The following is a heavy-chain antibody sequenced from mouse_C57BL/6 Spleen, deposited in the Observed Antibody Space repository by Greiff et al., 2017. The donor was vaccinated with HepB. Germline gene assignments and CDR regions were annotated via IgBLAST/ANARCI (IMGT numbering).Heavy chain of an antibody. V-gene: IGHV1-34*01. Sequence: VQLQQSGPELVKPGASVKMSCKASGYTFTDYYMHWVKQSHGKSLEWIGYIYPKNGGNGYNQKFKGKATLTVDKSSSTAYMELRSLTSEGSAVYYCARSEAYRNYVSHFDYWGQGTTLTVSS. D-gene: IGHD2-5*01. J-gene: IGHJ2*01. CDR1: GYTFTDYY. CDR3: ARSEAYRNYVSHFDY. CDR2: IYPKNGGN.